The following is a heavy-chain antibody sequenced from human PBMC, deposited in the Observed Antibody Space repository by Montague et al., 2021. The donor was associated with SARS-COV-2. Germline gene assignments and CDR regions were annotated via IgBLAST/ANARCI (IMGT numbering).Heavy chain of an antibody. CDR1: GGSISSYY. CDR3: ARSTFYSSGWWDNWYFDL. J-gene: IGHJ2*01. Sequence: SETLSLTCTVPGGSISSYYWSWIRQPTGKGLEWIGRFYTTGSTNYNPSLKSRVTMSVDTSKNQFSLKLSSVTAADTAVYYCARSTFYSSGWWDNWYFDLWGRGTLVTVSS. V-gene: IGHV4-4*07. D-gene: IGHD6-19*01. CDR2: FYTTGST.